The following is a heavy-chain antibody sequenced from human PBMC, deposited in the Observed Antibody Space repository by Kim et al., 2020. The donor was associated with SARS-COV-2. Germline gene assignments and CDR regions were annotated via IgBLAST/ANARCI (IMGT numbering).Heavy chain of an antibody. J-gene: IGHJ4*02. D-gene: IGHD7-27*01. V-gene: IGHV6-1*01. CDR1: GDSVSSYTAA. CDR2: TDFRSKWST. Sequence: SQTLSLTCAVSGDSVSSYTAAWNWIRQSPSRGLEWLGRTDFRSKWSTNYAGSVQSRIKINADTSTNQFSLQLNSVTPEDTALYYCARQMSGRFDFWGQGTLVTVSS. CDR3: ARQMSGRFDF.